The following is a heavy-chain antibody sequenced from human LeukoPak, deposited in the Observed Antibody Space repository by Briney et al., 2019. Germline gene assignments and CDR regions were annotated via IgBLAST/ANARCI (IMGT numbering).Heavy chain of an antibody. CDR1: GDSISRYY. Sequence: SETLSLTCTVSGDSISRYYWSWIREPPGKGLEWIGYIYYTGSTDYNPSLKSRVTISVDTSNNQFSLKLTSVTAADTAVYYCATSRDSSGYRNNWFDPWGQGTLVTVSS. D-gene: IGHD3-22*01. CDR3: ATSRDSSGYRNNWFDP. J-gene: IGHJ5*02. V-gene: IGHV4-59*03. CDR2: IYYTGST.